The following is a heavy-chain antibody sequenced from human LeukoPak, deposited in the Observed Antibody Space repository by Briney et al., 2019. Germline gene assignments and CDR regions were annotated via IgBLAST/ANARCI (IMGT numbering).Heavy chain of an antibody. V-gene: IGHV3-30*03. CDR1: RFTFSIFG. D-gene: IGHD3-22*01. CDR2: ISSDGTNK. CDR3: RAATRYLDYYYDY. J-gene: IGHJ4*02. Sequence: GESLRLSCAASRFTFSIFGMHWVRQAPGKGLEWIAVISSDGTNKYYADSVRGRFTISRDNSKDTLYLQMSSLRIEDTAIYYCRAATRYLDYYYDYWGQGTLVTVSS.